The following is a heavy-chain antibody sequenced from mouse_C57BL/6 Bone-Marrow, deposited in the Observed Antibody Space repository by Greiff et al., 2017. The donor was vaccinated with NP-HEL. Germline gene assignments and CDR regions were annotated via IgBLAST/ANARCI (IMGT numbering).Heavy chain of an antibody. V-gene: IGHV12-3*01. CDR1: GFPITSGYY. J-gene: IGHJ3*01. CDR2: ITHSGET. Sequence: VKLQESGPGLVKPSQSLFLTCSITGFPITSGYYWIWIRQSPGKPLEWMGYITHSGETFYNPSLQSPISITRETSKNQFFLQLNSVTTEDTAMYYCAGVQDSSGSFAYWGQGTLVTVSA. D-gene: IGHD3-2*02. CDR3: AGVQDSSGSFAY.